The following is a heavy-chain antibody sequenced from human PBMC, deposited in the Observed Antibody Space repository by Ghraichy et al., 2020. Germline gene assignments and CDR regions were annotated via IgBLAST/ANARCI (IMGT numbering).Heavy chain of an antibody. Sequence: GSLNISCAASGFTFNYYSMTWVRQAPGKGLEWVSYISGGGNTIYYVDSVKGRFTISRDNAKTSLYLQMNSLRDEDTAVYYCARGGGCSGGTCYYPDYWGQGTLVTVSS. V-gene: IGHV3-48*02. CDR3: ARGGGCSGGTCYYPDY. J-gene: IGHJ4*02. D-gene: IGHD2-15*01. CDR2: ISGGGNTI. CDR1: GFTFNYYS.